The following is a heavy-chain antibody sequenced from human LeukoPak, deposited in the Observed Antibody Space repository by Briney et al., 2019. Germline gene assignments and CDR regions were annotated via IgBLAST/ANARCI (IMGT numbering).Heavy chain of an antibody. J-gene: IGHJ4*02. D-gene: IGHD6-19*01. CDR1: GGSMINFY. CDR2: AYHTGHT. V-gene: IGHV4-59*08. Sequence: SETVSLTCTVSGGSMINFYWRWLPLTPGKGLEGIAYAYHTGHTHCNPSLKRRATISLDSSKNQVSLKVNSVTAADTVVYSWARHPFSAPFDHWGQGTLVRVSS. CDR3: ARHPFSAPFDH.